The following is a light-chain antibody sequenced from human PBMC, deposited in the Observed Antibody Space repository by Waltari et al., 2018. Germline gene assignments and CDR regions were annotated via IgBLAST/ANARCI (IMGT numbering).Light chain of an antibody. J-gene: IGKJ5*01. CDR2: GAS. V-gene: IGKV3-20*01. CDR1: QNVRNNN. Sequence: EIVLTQSPDTLSLSPGERATLSCRASQNVRNNNLAWYQQKPGQTPRHLIFGASSRATGIPDRFGGSGSGTDFSLIISRLEPEDFAVYYCQQYGGSLITFGQGTRL. CDR3: QQYGGSLIT.